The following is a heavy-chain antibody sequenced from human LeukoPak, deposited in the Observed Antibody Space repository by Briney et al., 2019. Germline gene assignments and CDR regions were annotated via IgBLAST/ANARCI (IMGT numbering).Heavy chain of an antibody. J-gene: IGHJ5*02. D-gene: IGHD6-13*01. V-gene: IGHV4-4*07. CDR2: IYTSGST. Sequence: SETLSLTCTVSGGSISSYYWSWNRQPAGKGLEWIGRIYTSGSTNYNPSLKSRVTMSVDTSKNQFSLKLSSVTAADTAVYYCARDGLYSSSWYPRWFDPWGQGTLVTVSS. CDR1: GGSISSYY. CDR3: ARDGLYSSSWYPRWFDP.